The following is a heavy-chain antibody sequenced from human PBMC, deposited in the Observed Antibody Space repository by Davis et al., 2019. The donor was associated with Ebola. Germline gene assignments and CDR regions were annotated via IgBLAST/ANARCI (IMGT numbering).Heavy chain of an antibody. D-gene: IGHD5-18*01. Sequence: SETLSLTCNVPGYSISSFYYWAWIRQPPETGLEWIASVFHGGTTYFNPSLESRVTISTDTSTNQFSLKLSSVTAADTAMYYCARGPYRGFDPWGQGILVTVSS. J-gene: IGHJ5*02. CDR1: GYSISSFYY. V-gene: IGHV4-38-2*02. CDR2: VFHGGTT. CDR3: ARGPYRGFDP.